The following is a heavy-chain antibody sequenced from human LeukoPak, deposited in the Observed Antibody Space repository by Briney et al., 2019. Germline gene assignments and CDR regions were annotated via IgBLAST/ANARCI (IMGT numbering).Heavy chain of an antibody. Sequence: ASVKVSCKASGYTFTNYYMHWVRQAPGQGLEWMEIINPNSGSTSYAQKFQGRVTITRHTSISTAYMELSSLRSEDTAVYYCSRAVRGVVVIPAATIGRDYYYYMDVWGKGTTVTVSS. J-gene: IGHJ6*03. CDR2: INPNSGST. D-gene: IGHD2-2*01. V-gene: IGHV1-46*01. CDR1: GYTFTNYY. CDR3: SRAVRGVVVIPAATIGRDYYYYMDV.